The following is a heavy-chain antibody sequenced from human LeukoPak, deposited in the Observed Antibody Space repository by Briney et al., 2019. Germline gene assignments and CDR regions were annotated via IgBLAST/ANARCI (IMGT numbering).Heavy chain of an antibody. D-gene: IGHD6-6*01. CDR2: IKQDGSEK. Sequence: GGSLRLSCAASGFSFTTYWMGWVRQAPGKGLEWVANIKQDGSEKYYVDSVKGRFTTSRDNVKNSLYLQMDSLSAEDTAVYYCTTIALVYRSSPLDYWGQGTLVTVSS. CDR3: TTIALVYRSSPLDY. V-gene: IGHV3-7*01. J-gene: IGHJ4*02. CDR1: GFSFTTYW.